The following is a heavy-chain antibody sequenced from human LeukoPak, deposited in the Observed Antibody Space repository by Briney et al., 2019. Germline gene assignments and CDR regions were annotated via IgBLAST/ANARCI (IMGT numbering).Heavy chain of an antibody. J-gene: IGHJ4*02. D-gene: IGHD3-22*01. V-gene: IGHV3-72*01. CDR1: GFTFSDHY. CDR3: ARRGPDGNYGSDY. CDR2: SRNKANSYTT. Sequence: PGGSLRLSCAASGFTFSDHYMDWVRQAPGKGLEWVGRSRNKANSYTTEYAASVTGRFTILRDDSKNLVFLRMNSLKTEDTAVYYCARRGPDGNYGSDYWGQGTLVTVSS.